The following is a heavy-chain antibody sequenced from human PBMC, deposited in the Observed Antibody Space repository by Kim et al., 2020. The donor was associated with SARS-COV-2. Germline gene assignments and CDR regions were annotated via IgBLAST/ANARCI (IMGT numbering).Heavy chain of an antibody. CDR3: ARHLGYTNGDY. V-gene: IGHV4-39*01. CDR1: GGSISSSSYY. J-gene: IGHJ4*02. Sequence: SETLSLTCTVSGGSISSSSYYWGWIRQPPGKGLEWIGSIDYSGSTYYNPSLKSRVTICVDTSKNQFPLKLSSVTAADTAVYYCARHLGYTNGDYWGQGTLVTVSS. CDR2: IDYSGST. D-gene: IGHD2-8*01.